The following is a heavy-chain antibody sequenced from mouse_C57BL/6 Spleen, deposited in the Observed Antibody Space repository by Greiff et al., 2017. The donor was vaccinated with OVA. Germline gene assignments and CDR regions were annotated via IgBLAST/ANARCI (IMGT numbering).Heavy chain of an antibody. CDR1: GFTFSSYG. J-gene: IGHJ1*03. D-gene: IGHD1-1*01. CDR2: ISSGGSYT. Sequence: EVKVVESGGDLVKPGGSLKLSCAASGFTFSSYGMSWVRQTPDKRLEWVATISSGGSYTYYPDSVKGRFTISRDNAKNTLYLQMSSLKSEDTDVYDCARHITTVVGRYFDVWGTGTTVTVSS. CDR3: ARHITTVVGRYFDV. V-gene: IGHV5-6*01.